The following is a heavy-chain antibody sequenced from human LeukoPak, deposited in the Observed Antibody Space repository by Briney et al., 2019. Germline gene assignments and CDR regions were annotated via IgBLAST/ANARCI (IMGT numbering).Heavy chain of an antibody. Sequence: ASVKVSCKASGYTFTSYDINWVRQATGQGLEWMGWMNPNSGNTGYAQKFQGRVTMTEDTSTDTAYMELSSLRSEDTAVYYCATGTDYDILTGYAGYMDVWGKGTTVTVSS. CDR3: ATGTDYDILTGYAGYMDV. CDR2: MNPNSGNT. J-gene: IGHJ6*03. V-gene: IGHV1-8*01. D-gene: IGHD3-9*01. CDR1: GYTFTSYD.